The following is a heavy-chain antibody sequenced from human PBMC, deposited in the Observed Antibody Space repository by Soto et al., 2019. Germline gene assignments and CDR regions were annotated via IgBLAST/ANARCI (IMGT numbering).Heavy chain of an antibody. J-gene: IGHJ4*02. CDR3: ARNSYSSPYSFDY. CDR2: ISADHDTT. CDR1: GGTFSNHS. Sequence: ASVKVSCKASGGTFSNHSINWVRQAPGQGLEWMGRISADHDTTSYAQKLQGRVTMTTDTSTSTAYMELRSLRSDDTAVYYCARNSYSSPYSFDYWGQGTLVTVSS. V-gene: IGHV1-18*01. D-gene: IGHD2-15*01.